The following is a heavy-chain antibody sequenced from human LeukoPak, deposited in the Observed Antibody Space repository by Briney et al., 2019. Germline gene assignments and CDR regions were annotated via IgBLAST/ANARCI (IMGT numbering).Heavy chain of an antibody. D-gene: IGHD6-6*01. Sequence: GGSLRLSCAASGFTFSDSYMTWVRQAPGKGGEWVAYLSGSGHDINYTDSVRGRFTSSRDNAKSSLYLQMSSLRVEDTAVYYCTRDPRHFDSCGQGTLVTVSS. CDR3: TRDPRHFDS. J-gene: IGHJ5*01. V-gene: IGHV3-11*04. CDR2: LSGSGHDI. CDR1: GFTFSDSY.